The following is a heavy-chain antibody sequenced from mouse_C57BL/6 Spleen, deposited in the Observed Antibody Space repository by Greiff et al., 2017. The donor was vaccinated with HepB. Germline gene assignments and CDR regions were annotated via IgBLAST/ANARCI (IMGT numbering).Heavy chain of an antibody. D-gene: IGHD1-1*01. J-gene: IGHJ2*01. CDR1: GYTFTDYN. V-gene: IGHV1-22*01. Sequence: VHVKQSGPELVKPGASVKMSCKASGYTFTDYNMHWVKQSHGKSLEWIGYINPNNGGTSYNQKFKGKATLTVNKSSSTAYMELRSLTSEDSAVYYCARGVITTVVAAHYFDYWGQGTTLTVSS. CDR3: ARGVITTVVAAHYFDY. CDR2: INPNNGGT.